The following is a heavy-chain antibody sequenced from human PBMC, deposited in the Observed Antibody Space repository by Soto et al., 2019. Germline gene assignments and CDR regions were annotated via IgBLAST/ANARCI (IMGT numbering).Heavy chain of an antibody. Sequence: GGSLRLSCAASGFTFSSYGMHWVRQAPGKGLEWVAVISYDGSNKYYADSVKGRFTISRDNSKNTLYLQMNSLRAEDTAVYYCAKESWEFSGSYGYGMDVWGKGTTGNVSP. J-gene: IGHJ6*04. CDR3: AKESWEFSGSYGYGMDV. D-gene: IGHD1-26*01. CDR1: GFTFSSYG. CDR2: ISYDGSNK. V-gene: IGHV3-30*18.